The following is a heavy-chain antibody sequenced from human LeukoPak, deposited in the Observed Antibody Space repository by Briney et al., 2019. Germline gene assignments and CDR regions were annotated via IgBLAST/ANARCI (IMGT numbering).Heavy chain of an antibody. Sequence: GTSVKVSCKASGYTFTGYNLHWLRQAPGQGPEWMGWINPNSGGTNYAQKFMGRVTITRDTSISTAYMELSSLTSDDTAVYYWARWISGNWYFDLWGRGTLLTVSS. CDR1: GYTFTGYN. CDR3: ARWISGNWYFDL. D-gene: IGHD2-15*01. V-gene: IGHV1-2*02. CDR2: INPNSGGT. J-gene: IGHJ2*01.